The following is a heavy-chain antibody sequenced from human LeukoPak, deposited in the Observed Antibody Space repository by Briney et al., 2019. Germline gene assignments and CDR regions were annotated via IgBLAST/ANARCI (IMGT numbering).Heavy chain of an antibody. V-gene: IGHV3-74*01. J-gene: IGHJ6*03. CDR3: ARVHGDYPYYYYYMDV. CDR1: GFTFSSYW. D-gene: IGHD4-17*01. Sequence: PGGSLRLSCAASGFTFSSYWMHWVRQAPGKGLVWVSRINSDGSSTSYADSVTGRFTTSRDHAKNTLYLQMNSLRAEDTAVYYCARVHGDYPYYYYYMDVWGKGTTVTVSS. CDR2: INSDGSST.